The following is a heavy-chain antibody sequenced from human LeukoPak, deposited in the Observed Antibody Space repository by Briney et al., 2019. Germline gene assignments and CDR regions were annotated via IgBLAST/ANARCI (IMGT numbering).Heavy chain of an antibody. CDR2: ISWNSGSI. CDR3: ARDFPIVVVPAAIPAAFDI. V-gene: IGHV3-9*01. J-gene: IGHJ3*02. D-gene: IGHD2-2*02. Sequence: SGGSLRLSCAASGFTFDDYAMHWVRQAPGKGLEWVSRISWNSGSIGYADSVKGRFTISRDNAKNSLYLQMNSLRAEDTAVYYCARDFPIVVVPAAIPAAFDIWGQGTMVTVSS. CDR1: GFTFDDYA.